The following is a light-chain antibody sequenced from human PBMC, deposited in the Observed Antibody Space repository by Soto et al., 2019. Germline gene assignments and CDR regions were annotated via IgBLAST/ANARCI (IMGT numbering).Light chain of an antibody. CDR2: SNN. Sequence: QSVLTQPPSASGTPGQRVTISCSESSSNIGSNTVNWYQQLPGTAPKLLIYSNNQRPSGVPDRFSGSKSGTSASLAISGLQSEDEADYYCAAWDDSLNGPVFGGGTKPTVL. CDR1: SSNIGSNT. J-gene: IGLJ2*01. CDR3: AAWDDSLNGPV. V-gene: IGLV1-44*01.